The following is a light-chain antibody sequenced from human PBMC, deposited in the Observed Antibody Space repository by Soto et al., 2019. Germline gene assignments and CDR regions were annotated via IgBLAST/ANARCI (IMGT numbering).Light chain of an antibody. CDR3: SSYISSITYV. J-gene: IGLJ1*01. V-gene: IGLV2-14*01. CDR2: EVS. Sequence: QSALTQPASVSGSPGQSITISCTGTSSDVGGYDYVSWYQQHPGKATKLMIYEVSNRPSGVSNRFSGSKSGNTASLTISGLQTEDEADYYCSSYISSITYVFGTGTKVNVL. CDR1: SSDVGGYDY.